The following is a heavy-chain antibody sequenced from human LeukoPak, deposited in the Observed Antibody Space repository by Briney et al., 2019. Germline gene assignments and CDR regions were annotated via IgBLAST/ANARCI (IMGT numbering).Heavy chain of an antibody. J-gene: IGHJ6*03. CDR2: ISGSGGST. CDR3: AKEGEDNYFFYYMDV. D-gene: IGHD3-16*01. V-gene: IGHV3-23*01. Sequence: GGSLRLSCAASGFTFSSYAMSWVRQAPGKGLEWVSAISGSGGSTYYADSVKGRFTISRDNSKKTVYLHMNSLKADDTAAYYCAKEGEDNYFFYYMDVWGKGTTVTVSS. CDR1: GFTFSSYA.